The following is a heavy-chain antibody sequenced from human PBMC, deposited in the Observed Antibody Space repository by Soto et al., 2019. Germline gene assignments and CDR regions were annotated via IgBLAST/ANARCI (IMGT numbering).Heavy chain of an antibody. Sequence: EGQLLESGGGLVQPGGSLRLSCAASGFTFNSYAMSCVRQAPEAGLEWVSTISAVGGSTYYADSVKGRFTISRDNSKNTLYLQMNSLRADDTAVYYCAKLSTGSYWYFDLWGRGTLVTVSS. J-gene: IGHJ2*01. CDR1: GFTFNSYA. V-gene: IGHV3-23*01. CDR2: ISAVGGST. CDR3: AKLSTGSYWYFDL. D-gene: IGHD6-19*01.